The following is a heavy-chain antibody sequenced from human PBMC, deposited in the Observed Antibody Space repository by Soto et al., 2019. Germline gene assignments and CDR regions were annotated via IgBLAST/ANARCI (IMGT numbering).Heavy chain of an antibody. CDR1: GASIIYGGYS. D-gene: IGHD5-12*01. CDR3: ARGGGYDPFDY. CDR2: ISHLEST. V-gene: IGHV4-30-2*01. J-gene: IGHJ4*02. Sequence: QLQLHQSGSGLVKASQTLSLTCTLSGASIIYGGYSWSWIRQPPGKDLEWLGYISHLESTFYNPSVQSRLTLSIDRSKNQFSLKLASMTAADTAVYYCARGGGYDPFDYWGQGTLVTVAS.